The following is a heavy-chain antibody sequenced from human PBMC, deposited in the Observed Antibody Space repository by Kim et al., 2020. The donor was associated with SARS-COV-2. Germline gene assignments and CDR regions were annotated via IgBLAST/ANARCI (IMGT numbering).Heavy chain of an antibody. D-gene: IGHD3-22*01. J-gene: IGHJ4*02. Sequence: VKGRFTISRDNAKNTLYLQMNGLRTEDTAVYYCAKVGDDDSSGFYAFFRSGGQGTRVTVSS. V-gene: IGHV3-74*01. CDR3: AKVGDDDSSGFYAFFRS.